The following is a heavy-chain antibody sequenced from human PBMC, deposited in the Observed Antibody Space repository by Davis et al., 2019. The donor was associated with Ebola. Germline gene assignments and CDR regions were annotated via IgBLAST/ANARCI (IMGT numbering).Heavy chain of an antibody. V-gene: IGHV1-2*02. Sequence: ASVKVSCKASGYTFTTYGISWVRQAPGQGLEWMGWINPHGGATKYAQRFQDRVNMTRDMSISTAYMDLSRLKSDDTAVYYCARGRSSSRWAFDMWGQGTMVTVSS. CDR3: ARGRSSSRWAFDM. J-gene: IGHJ3*02. CDR1: GYTFTTYG. CDR2: INPHGGAT. D-gene: IGHD6-13*01.